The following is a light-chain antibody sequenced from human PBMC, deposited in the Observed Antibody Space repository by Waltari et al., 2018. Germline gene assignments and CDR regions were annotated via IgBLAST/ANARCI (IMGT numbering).Light chain of an antibody. CDR1: QSIGSQ. V-gene: IGKV1-5*03. J-gene: IGKJ1*01. CDR2: NAS. CDR3: QQYNGYWT. Sequence: SCRASQSIGSQFAWDQQKPSTAPNVLIYNASTLESEVPSRFSGSGVVTEFTLPINSLQPDDFATYYCQQYNGYWTFGQGTKVEIK.